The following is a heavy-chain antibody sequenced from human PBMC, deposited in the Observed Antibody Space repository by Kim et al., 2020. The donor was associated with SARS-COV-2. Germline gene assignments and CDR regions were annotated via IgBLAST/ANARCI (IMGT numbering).Heavy chain of an antibody. Sequence: GGSLRLSCAASGFTFSDYYMSWIRQAPGKGLEWVSYISSSGSTIYYADSVKGRFTISRDNAKNSLYLQMNSLRAEDTAVYYCARSRVNKHYYGSGSRAVYYGMDVWGQGTTVTVSS. V-gene: IGHV3-11*04. CDR1: GFTFSDYY. D-gene: IGHD3-10*01. CDR3: ARSRVNKHYYGSGSRAVYYGMDV. CDR2: ISSSGSTI. J-gene: IGHJ6*02.